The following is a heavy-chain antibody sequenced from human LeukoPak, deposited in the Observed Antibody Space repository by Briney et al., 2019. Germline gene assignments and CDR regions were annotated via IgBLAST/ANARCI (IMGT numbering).Heavy chain of an antibody. CDR1: GFTFSSYS. Sequence: GGSLRLSCAASGFTFSSYSMNWVRQAPGKGLEWVSSISSSSSYIYYADSVKGRFTISRDNAKNSLYLQMNSLRAEDTAVYHCARGTIAARRGGWFDPWGQGTLVTVSS. CDR2: ISSSSSYI. CDR3: ARGTIAARRGGWFDP. D-gene: IGHD6-6*01. V-gene: IGHV3-21*01. J-gene: IGHJ5*02.